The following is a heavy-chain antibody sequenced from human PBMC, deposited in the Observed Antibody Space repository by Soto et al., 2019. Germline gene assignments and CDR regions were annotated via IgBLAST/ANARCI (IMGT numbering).Heavy chain of an antibody. V-gene: IGHV3-30*18. J-gene: IGHJ4*02. CDR1: GFTFSSYG. CDR3: AKDRIARMVVAPYDY. D-gene: IGHD2-15*01. Sequence: QVQLVESGGGVVQPGGSLRLSCAASGFTFSSYGMHWVRQAPGKGLEWVAVISYDGSNKYYADSVKGRFTISRDNSKNTMYLQMNSLRAEDTAVYYCAKDRIARMVVAPYDYWGQGTLVTVSS. CDR2: ISYDGSNK.